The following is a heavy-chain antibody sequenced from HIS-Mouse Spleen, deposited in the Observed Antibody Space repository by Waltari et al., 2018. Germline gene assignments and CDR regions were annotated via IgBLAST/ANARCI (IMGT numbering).Heavy chain of an antibody. Sequence: QVQLQESGPGLVKPSETLSRTRTVPGYSLSKGYYWGWIRQPPGKGLEWIGSIYHSGSTYYNPSLKSRVTISVDTSKNQFSLKLSSVTAADTAVYYCARDSWAYAIEYFQHWGQGTLVTVSS. CDR3: ARDSWAYAIEYFQH. D-gene: IGHD2-8*01. CDR2: IYHSGST. V-gene: IGHV4-38-2*02. J-gene: IGHJ1*01. CDR1: GYSLSKGYY.